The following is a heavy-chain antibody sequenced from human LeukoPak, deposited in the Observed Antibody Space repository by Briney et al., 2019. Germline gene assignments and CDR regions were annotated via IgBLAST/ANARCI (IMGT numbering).Heavy chain of an antibody. V-gene: IGHV4-4*02. CDR2: IYHSGST. D-gene: IGHD6-19*01. CDR3: ARTAKYSSGWHAYYYYMDV. J-gene: IGHJ6*03. Sequence: PSGTLSLTCAVSGGSISSTNWWSWVRPPPGKGLEWIGEIYHSGSTNYNPSLKSRVTISVDKTKNHFSLKLSSVTAADTAVYYCARTAKYSSGWHAYYYYMDVWGKGTTVTVSS. CDR1: GGSISSTNW.